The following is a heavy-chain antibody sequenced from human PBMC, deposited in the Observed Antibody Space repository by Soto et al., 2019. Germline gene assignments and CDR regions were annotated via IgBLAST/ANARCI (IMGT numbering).Heavy chain of an antibody. J-gene: IGHJ6*02. D-gene: IGHD2-21*02. CDR2: INYSGSS. Sequence: SETLSLTCAVYGGSFTAYYWGWVRQPPGKGLEWIGEINYSGSSNYNPSLKSQVTILVDMSKNQVSLKLTSVTAADTAVYYCARALDTAWAYRSFAMDVWGRGTTVTVSS. V-gene: IGHV4-34*01. CDR1: GGSFTAYY. CDR3: ARALDTAWAYRSFAMDV.